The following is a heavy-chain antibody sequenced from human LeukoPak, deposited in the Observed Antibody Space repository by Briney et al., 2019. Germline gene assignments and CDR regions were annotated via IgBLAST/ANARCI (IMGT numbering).Heavy chain of an antibody. CDR2: IYYRGSD. CDR3: ARGYYDILTGYYHFDY. V-gene: IGHV4-39*07. CDR1: GGSFSSSSYY. D-gene: IGHD3-9*01. J-gene: IGHJ4*02. Sequence: TSETLSLTCTVSGGSFSSSSYYWGWIRQPPGRGLEWIGSIYYRGSDYHNSSLKGRVTMSIDTSKNQFSLRLSSVTAADTAVYYCARGYYDILTGYYHFDYWGQGTLVTVSS.